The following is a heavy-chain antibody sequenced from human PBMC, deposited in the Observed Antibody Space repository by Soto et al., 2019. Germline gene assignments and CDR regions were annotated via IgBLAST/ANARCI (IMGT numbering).Heavy chain of an antibody. CDR3: ANRGYSYGFFIY. D-gene: IGHD5-18*01. J-gene: IGHJ4*02. V-gene: IGHV1-69*02. Sequence: QVQLVQSGAEVKKPGSSVKVSCKASGGTFSSYTFSWVRQAPGQGLEWMGRIIPMLGIANYAQKFQGRVTITSHKSTSPAYMELSSLRSEYTAVYYCANRGYSYGFFIYWGQGTLVTVSS. CDR1: GGTFSSYT. CDR2: IIPMLGIA.